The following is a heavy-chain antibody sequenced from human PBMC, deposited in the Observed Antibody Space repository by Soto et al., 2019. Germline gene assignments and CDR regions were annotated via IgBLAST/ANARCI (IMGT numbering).Heavy chain of an antibody. D-gene: IGHD2-21*02. CDR1: GLSLRTTGVG. Sequence: QITLKESGPTLVKPTQTLTLTCTFSGLSLRTTGVGVGWVRQPPGKALEWLALLYWDDDKRYSPSLKRRLNITKDTSEKQVVLTMTNVDTVDPATYYCVPSRCGGDCLQIYSSHTDYGLDVWGQGTTVTVSS. V-gene: IGHV2-5*02. CDR2: LYWDDDK. CDR3: VPSRCGGDCLQIYSSHTDYGLDV. J-gene: IGHJ6*02.